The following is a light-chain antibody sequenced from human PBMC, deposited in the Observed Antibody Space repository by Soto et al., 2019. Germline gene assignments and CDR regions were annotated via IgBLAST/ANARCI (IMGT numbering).Light chain of an antibody. V-gene: IGLV2-23*01. Sequence: QSALTQPASVSGSPGQSITISCTGISTDVGSYKLVSWYQQHPGKVPKLMIYEGNKRPSGVSNRFSGSKSGNTASLTISGLQAEDEADYYCCSYAGIRTLGVFGGGTKLTLL. CDR3: CSYAGIRTLGV. CDR1: STDVGSYKL. J-gene: IGLJ3*02. CDR2: EGN.